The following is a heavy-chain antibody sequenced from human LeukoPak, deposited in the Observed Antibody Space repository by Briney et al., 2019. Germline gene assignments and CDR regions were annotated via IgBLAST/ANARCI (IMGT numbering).Heavy chain of an antibody. D-gene: IGHD1-26*01. CDR2: ISGSGGSI. CDR3: AKEWRGATVAHAFDI. J-gene: IGHJ3*02. CDR1: GFTFSSYA. V-gene: IGHV3-23*01. Sequence: GGSLRLSCAASGFTFSSYAMNWVRQAPGKGLEWVSGISGSGGSINYADSVKGRFTISRDNSKNTLYLQMNSLRAEDTAVYYCAKEWRGATVAHAFDIWGQGTMVTVSS.